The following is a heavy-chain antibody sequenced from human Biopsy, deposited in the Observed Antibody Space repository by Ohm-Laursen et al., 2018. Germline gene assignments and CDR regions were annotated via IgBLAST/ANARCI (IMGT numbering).Heavy chain of an antibody. J-gene: IGHJ3*02. CDR2: IYSGGNT. D-gene: IGHD1-26*01. CDR3: ARGTGRYYVYGAFDI. Sequence: TLSLTWTVSGDSLTSGPENWSWIRQSPGQGLEYIGFIYSGGNTNYNPSLKNRVTMSVDTSKNQFSLNLRSVTAADTAVYYCARGTGRYYVYGAFDIWGQGTVVTVSS. CDR1: GDSLTSGPEN. V-gene: IGHV4-61*01.